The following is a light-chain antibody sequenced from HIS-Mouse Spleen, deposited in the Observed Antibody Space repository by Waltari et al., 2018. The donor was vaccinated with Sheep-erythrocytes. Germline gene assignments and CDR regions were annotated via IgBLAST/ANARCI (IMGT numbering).Light chain of an antibody. CDR2: WAS. CDR3: QQYYSTPLT. Sequence: DIVMTQSPDSLAVSLGERATINCKSSQSVLYSSNNKNYLAWYQQKPGQPPKLLISWASTRESGVPDRFSGSGSGTDFTLTISSLQAEDVAVYYCQQYYSTPLTFGGGTNVEIK. J-gene: IGKJ4*01. V-gene: IGKV4-1*01. CDR1: QSVLYSSNNKNY.